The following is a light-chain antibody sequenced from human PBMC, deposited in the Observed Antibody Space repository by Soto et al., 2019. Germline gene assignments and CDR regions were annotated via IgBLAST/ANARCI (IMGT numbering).Light chain of an antibody. CDR3: QQRGKWPRT. CDR1: QSVSSY. J-gene: IGKJ2*01. V-gene: IGKV3-11*01. Sequence: EIVLTQSPATLSLSPGERATLSCRASQSVSSYLAWYQQKPGQAPRLLIYDASNRATDIPARFIGSGSGTDFTLTISSLESEDFAVYYCQQRGKWPRTFGQGTKLEIK. CDR2: DAS.